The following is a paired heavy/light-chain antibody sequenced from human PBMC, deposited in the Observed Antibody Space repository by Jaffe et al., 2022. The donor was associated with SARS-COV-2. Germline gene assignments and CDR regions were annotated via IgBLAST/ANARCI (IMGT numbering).Light chain of an antibody. CDR3: SAWDSSLSTVV. V-gene: IGLV10-54*04. CDR2: RNN. Sequence: QAGLTQPPSVSKGLRQTATLTCTGNSFNVGNQGATWLQQHQGHPPKLLSYRNNNRPSGISERFSASRSGNTASLTITGLQPEDEADYYCSAWDSSLSTVVFGGGTKLTVL. CDR1: SFNVGNQG. J-gene: IGLJ2*01.
Heavy chain of an antibody. CDR3: ARGSRDGYNKGEDAFDI. CDR1: GFTFSSYA. V-gene: IGHV3-30-3*01. CDR2: ISYDGSNQ. D-gene: IGHD3-16*01. Sequence: QVQLVESGGGVVQPGRSLRLSCAASGFTFSSYAMHWVRQAPGKGLEWVAGISYDGSNQYYADSVKGRFTISRDNSKNTLYVQMNSLGAEDTAVYYCARGSRDGYNKGEDAFDIWGQGTMVTVSS. J-gene: IGHJ3*02.